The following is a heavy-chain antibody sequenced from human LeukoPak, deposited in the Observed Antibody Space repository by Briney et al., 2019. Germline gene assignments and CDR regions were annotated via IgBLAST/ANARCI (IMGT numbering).Heavy chain of an antibody. Sequence: GGSLRLSCVASGFTFRSYAMSWVRQAPGKGLEWVSAISGSGGSTYYADSVKGRFTISRDNSKNTLYLQMNSLRAEDTAVYYCARGDVAATGSVTAFDIWGQGTMVTVSS. CDR1: GFTFRSYA. V-gene: IGHV3-23*01. CDR2: ISGSGGST. J-gene: IGHJ3*02. CDR3: ARGDVAATGSVTAFDI. D-gene: IGHD2-15*01.